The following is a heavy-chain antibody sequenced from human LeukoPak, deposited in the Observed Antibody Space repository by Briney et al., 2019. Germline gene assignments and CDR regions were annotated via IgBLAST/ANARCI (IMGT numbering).Heavy chain of an antibody. J-gene: IGHJ4*02. CDR1: GFTFSNYG. CDR3: AISIVGVTTGLNY. V-gene: IGHV3-33*01. Sequence: PGKSLRLSCAASGFTFSNYGMHWVRQAPGKGLEWVALIWYDGDDEYYADSVKGRFTISRDNSKNTLYLQMNSLRAEDTAVYYCAISIVGVTTGLNYWGQGALVTVSS. D-gene: IGHD1-26*01. CDR2: IWYDGDDE.